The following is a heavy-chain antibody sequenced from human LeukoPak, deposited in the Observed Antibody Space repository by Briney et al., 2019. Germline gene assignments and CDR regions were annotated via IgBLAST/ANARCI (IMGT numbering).Heavy chain of an antibody. J-gene: IGHJ4*02. Sequence: SETLSLTCTVSGDSSSSSSYYWGWLRQPPGKGLEWIGSDYHSGSTYHNPSLKSRVTISVDTSKNRLSLKLSSVTAADTAVYYCARQYRATGYCDFGGQGTRVTVSS. CDR2: DYHSGST. CDR1: GDSSSSSSYY. V-gene: IGHV4-39*01. CDR3: ARQYRATGYCDF. D-gene: IGHD2-2*01.